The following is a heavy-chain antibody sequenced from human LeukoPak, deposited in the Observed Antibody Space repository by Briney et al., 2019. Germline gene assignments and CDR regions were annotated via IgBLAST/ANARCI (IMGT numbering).Heavy chain of an antibody. V-gene: IGHV4-61*01. CDR3: ARGGAYGSGSYLGLTGGGWPPPSYYYYYMDV. D-gene: IGHD3-10*01. CDR2: IYYSGST. CDR1: GYSISSGYY. J-gene: IGHJ6*03. Sequence: PSETLSLTCTVSGYSISSGYYWGWIRQPPGKGLEWIGYIYYSGSTNHNPSLRSRVTISVDTSKNQFSLKLSSVTAADTAVYYCARGGAYGSGSYLGLTGGGWPPPSYYYYYMDVWGKGTTVTISS.